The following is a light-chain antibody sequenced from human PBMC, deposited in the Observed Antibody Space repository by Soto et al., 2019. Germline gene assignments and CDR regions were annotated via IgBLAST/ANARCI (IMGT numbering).Light chain of an antibody. CDR3: QQYNNWPRWT. V-gene: IGKV3-15*01. CDR1: QSVSTN. J-gene: IGKJ1*01. CDR2: GAS. Sequence: EVVMTQSQATLSVYPGQRASLSCTASQSVSTNLAWYQQKTGQAPRLLAYGASTRATGIPARFSGSGSGREFTLTISSLQAEDFAIYYCQQYNNWPRWTFGHGTKVEIK.